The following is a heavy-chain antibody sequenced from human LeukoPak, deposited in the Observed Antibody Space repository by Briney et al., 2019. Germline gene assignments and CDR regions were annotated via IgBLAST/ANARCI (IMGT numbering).Heavy chain of an antibody. CDR3: ARHLPGMATRLPAAY. D-gene: IGHD5-24*01. Sequence: SETLSLICTVSGASISSSGYSWGWIRQPPGKGLEWIGSLYYSGSTYYNPSLKSRVAMSVDTSKNQFSLKLSSVTAADTAVYYCARHLPGMATRLPAAYWGQGTLVTVSS. V-gene: IGHV4-39*01. J-gene: IGHJ4*02. CDR2: LYYSGST. CDR1: GASISSSGYS.